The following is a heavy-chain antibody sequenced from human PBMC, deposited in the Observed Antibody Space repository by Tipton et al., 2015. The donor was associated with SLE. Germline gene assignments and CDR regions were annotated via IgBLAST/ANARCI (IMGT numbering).Heavy chain of an antibody. CDR3: ARGFCSGGSCSFPFYFDY. J-gene: IGHJ4*02. Sequence: QSGAEAKKPGASVKVSCKASGYTFTSYAMHWVRQAPGQRLEWMGWINAGNGNTKYSQKFQGRVTMTTDTSTRTVYMELRSLRSDDTAVYYCARGFCSGGSCSFPFYFDYWGQGALLTVSP. CDR1: GYTFTSYA. D-gene: IGHD2-15*01. CDR2: INAGNGNT. V-gene: IGHV1-3*01.